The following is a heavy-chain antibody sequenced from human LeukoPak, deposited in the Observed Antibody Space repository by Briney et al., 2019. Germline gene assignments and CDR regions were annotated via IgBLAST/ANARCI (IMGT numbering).Heavy chain of an antibody. Sequence: GGSLRLSCAASGFTFSSYAMSWVRQAPGKGLEWVSSISDNGDNTYYADSVKGRFTISRDNSKNTLFLQMSGLRAEDTAFYYCAKAYRSSWFYFDYWGQGTLVTVSS. CDR1: GFTFSSYA. CDR2: ISDNGDNT. V-gene: IGHV3-23*01. J-gene: IGHJ4*02. D-gene: IGHD6-6*01. CDR3: AKAYRSSWFYFDY.